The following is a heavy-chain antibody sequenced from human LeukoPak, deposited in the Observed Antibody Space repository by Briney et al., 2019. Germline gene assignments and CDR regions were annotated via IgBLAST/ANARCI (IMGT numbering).Heavy chain of an antibody. CDR2: IWYDGSNK. D-gene: IGHD3-16*02. CDR1: GFTSSSYG. CDR3: ARDIDTDYYYGMDV. V-gene: IGHV3-33*01. Sequence: GGSLRLSCAASGFTSSSYGMHWVRQAPGKGLEWVAVIWYDGSNKYYADSVKGRFTISRDNSKNTLYLQMNSLRAEDTAVYYCARDIDTDYYYGMDVWGQGTTVTVSS. J-gene: IGHJ6*02.